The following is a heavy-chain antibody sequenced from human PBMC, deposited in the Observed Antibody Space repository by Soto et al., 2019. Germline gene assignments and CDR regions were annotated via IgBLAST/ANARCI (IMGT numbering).Heavy chain of an antibody. CDR3: ASENWYVFDH. CDR2: IYYSGST. Sequence: SSETLSLTCTVSGGSISSYYWSWIRQPPGKGLEWIGYIYYSGSTNYNPSLKSRVTISVDTSKNQFSLKLSSVTAADTALYYCASENWYVFDHWGQGTPVTVSS. V-gene: IGHV4-59*01. J-gene: IGHJ4*02. D-gene: IGHD1-1*01. CDR1: GGSISSYY.